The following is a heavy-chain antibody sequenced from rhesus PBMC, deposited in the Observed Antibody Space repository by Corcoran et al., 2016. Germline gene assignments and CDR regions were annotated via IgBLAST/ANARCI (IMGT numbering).Heavy chain of an antibody. V-gene: IGHV4-122*02. D-gene: IGHD6-25*01. Sequence: QVQLQESGPGLVKPSETLSLTCAVSGGSISSGYYYWSWIRQPPGKGLEWIGYITYSGSTSYNPSLKSRVTISRDTSKNQFSLKLSSVTAADTAVYYCASRRAAAPFDYWGQGVLVTVSS. CDR1: GGSISSGYYY. CDR3: ASRRAAAPFDY. CDR2: ITYSGST. J-gene: IGHJ4*01.